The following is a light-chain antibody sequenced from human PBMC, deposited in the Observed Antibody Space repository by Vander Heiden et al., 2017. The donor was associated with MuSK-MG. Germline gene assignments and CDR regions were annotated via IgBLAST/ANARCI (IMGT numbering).Light chain of an antibody. V-gene: IGKV3-15*01. J-gene: IGKJ5*01. Sequence: IVMTQSAATLSVSPGERATLSCRASQTISNDLAWHQQEPDQCPRLLIYGVSASATGIPARFSGCGSGTEFTLSIISLQSEDFAVYYCHQDSNWPVTFGQGTRLEIK. CDR1: QTISND. CDR3: HQDSNWPVT. CDR2: GVS.